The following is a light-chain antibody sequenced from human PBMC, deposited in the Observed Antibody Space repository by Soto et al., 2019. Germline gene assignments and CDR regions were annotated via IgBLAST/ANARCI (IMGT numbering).Light chain of an antibody. CDR2: GAS. Sequence: EIVLTQSPGTLSLSPGERATLSCRASQIVSSSYLAWYQQKPGQAPRLLIYGASSRATGIPDKFSGSGSGTAFTLTISRLEPEDFAVYYCQQYDISPLTFGGGTKVEIK. V-gene: IGKV3-20*01. CDR1: QIVSSSY. J-gene: IGKJ4*01. CDR3: QQYDISPLT.